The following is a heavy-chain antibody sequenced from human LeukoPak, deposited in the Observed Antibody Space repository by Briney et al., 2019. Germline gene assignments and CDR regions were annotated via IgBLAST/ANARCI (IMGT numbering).Heavy chain of an antibody. J-gene: IGHJ4*02. Sequence: SQTLSLTCTVSGGSISSGDYYWSWIRQPPGKGLEWIGYIYYSGSTYYNPSLKSRVTISVDTSKSQFSLKLSSVTAADTAVYYCARTSRRGWFAFDYWGQGTLVTVSS. V-gene: IGHV4-30-4*08. CDR2: IYYSGST. CDR3: ARTSRRGWFAFDY. D-gene: IGHD3-10*01. CDR1: GGSISSGDYY.